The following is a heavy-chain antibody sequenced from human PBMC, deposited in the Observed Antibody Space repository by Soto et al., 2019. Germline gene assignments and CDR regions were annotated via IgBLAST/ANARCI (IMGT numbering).Heavy chain of an antibody. CDR3: ARMAAFGSLNWFDP. CDR2: IIPIFGTA. D-gene: IGHD3-10*01. J-gene: IGHJ5*02. V-gene: IGHV1-69*13. Sequence: ASVKVSCKASGYTFTSYGISWVRQAPGQGLEWMGGIIPIFGTANYAQKFQGRVTITADESTSTAYMELSSLRSDDTAIYYCARMAAFGSLNWFDPWGQGTLVTV. CDR1: GYTFTSYG.